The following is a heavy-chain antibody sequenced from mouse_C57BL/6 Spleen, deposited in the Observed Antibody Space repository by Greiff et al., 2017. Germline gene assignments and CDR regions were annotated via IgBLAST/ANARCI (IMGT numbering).Heavy chain of an antibody. V-gene: IGHV10-1*01. CDR2: IRSKSNNYAT. CDR3: VRHMVFDY. J-gene: IGHJ2*01. Sequence: DVKLVESGGGLVQPKGSLKLSCAASGFSFNTYSMNWVRQAPGTGVEWVARIRSKSNNYATYYADSVKDRFTISRDDSESMLYLQRNNLKTEDTAMDYCVRHMVFDYWGQGTTLTVSS. D-gene: IGHD1-1*02. CDR1: GFSFNTYS.